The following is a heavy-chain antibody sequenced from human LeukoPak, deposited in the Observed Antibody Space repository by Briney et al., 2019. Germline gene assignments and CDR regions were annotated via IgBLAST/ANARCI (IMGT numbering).Heavy chain of an antibody. CDR1: GDSVRGFY. D-gene: IGHD2-8*01. Sequence: PSETLSPTCSVSGDSVRGFYWTWIRQPPGKKLEWIGNIHYSGSSNYNPSLKSRVTMSIDTSRNQFFLKLSSVTAADTAVYYCALAPNSNWFDFWGQGVLVTVSS. CDR3: ALAPNSNWFDF. J-gene: IGHJ5*01. V-gene: IGHV4-59*08. CDR2: IHYSGSS.